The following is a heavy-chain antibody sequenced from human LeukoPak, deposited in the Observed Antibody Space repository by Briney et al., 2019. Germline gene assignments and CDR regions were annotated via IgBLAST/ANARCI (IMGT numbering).Heavy chain of an antibody. V-gene: IGHV1-3*03. CDR1: GYTFSTYS. CDR2: INPGNGNT. D-gene: IGHD2-2*02. J-gene: IGHJ6*03. Sequence: ASVKVSCKASGYTFSTYSMHWVRQAPGQRLEWMGWINPGNGNTKHSQEFQGRVTITRDMSTSTVYMELSSLRSEDTAVYYCARVAAEVVGVPGAIGFGWLRRDYYYMDVWGKGTTVTVSS. CDR3: ARVAAEVVGVPGAIGFGWLRRDYYYMDV.